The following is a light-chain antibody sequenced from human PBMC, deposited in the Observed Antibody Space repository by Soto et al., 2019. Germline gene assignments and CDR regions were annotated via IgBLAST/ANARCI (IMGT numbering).Light chain of an antibody. V-gene: IGKV1-5*03. Sequence: DIQMTQSPSTLSASIGDRVTITCRASQSISDWLAWYQQKPGKAPKLLIYKASSLESGVPSRFSGSGSGTEFTLTISSLQPDDFATYYCQRYNSYLTCGPGTKVDIK. CDR3: QRYNSYLT. CDR1: QSISDW. J-gene: IGKJ3*01. CDR2: KAS.